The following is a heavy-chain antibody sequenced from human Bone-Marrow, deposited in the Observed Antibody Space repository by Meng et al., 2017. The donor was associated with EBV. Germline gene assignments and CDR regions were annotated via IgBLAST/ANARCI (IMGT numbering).Heavy chain of an antibody. CDR2: INPKSGAT. J-gene: IGHJ5*02. CDR3: ARERGSRYYWLDP. Sequence: QVEHVVSGAEVTKPGASVTVSCKAPGYTFTEYVMDWVRRAPGQGPEWMGRINPKSGATNYAQKFQGRVTMTRDTSIDTVYMELTSLRSDDTAVYYCARERGSRYYWLDPWGQGTLVTVSS. V-gene: IGHV1-2*06. D-gene: IGHD2-15*01. CDR1: GYTFTEYV.